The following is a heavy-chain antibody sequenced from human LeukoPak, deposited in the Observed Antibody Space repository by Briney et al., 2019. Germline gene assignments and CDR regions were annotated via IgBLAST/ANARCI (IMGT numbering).Heavy chain of an antibody. Sequence: PSETLSLTCAVYGGSFSGYYWSWIRQPPGKGLEWIGEISHSGSTNYNPALMSRVTISVDTSKNQFSLKLSSVTAADTAVYYCARVAFYGYYDISRRNYFDYWGQGTLVTVSS. CDR1: GGSFSGYY. V-gene: IGHV4-34*01. J-gene: IGHJ4*02. CDR2: ISHSGST. D-gene: IGHD3-9*01. CDR3: ARVAFYGYYDISRRNYFDY.